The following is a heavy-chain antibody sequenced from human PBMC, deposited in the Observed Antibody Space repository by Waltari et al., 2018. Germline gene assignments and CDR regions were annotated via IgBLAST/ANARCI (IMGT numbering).Heavy chain of an antibody. D-gene: IGHD6-19*01. J-gene: IGHJ4*02. CDR1: GGSISSGGYY. V-gene: IGHV4-31*03. CDR3: ARRKWLGEIFDY. CDR2: IYYSGST. Sequence: QVQLQESGPGLVKPSQTLSLTCTVSGGSISSGGYYWSWIRQHPGKGLEWIGYIYYSGSTYYNPSLKSRVTISVDTSKNQFSLKLSSVTAADTAGYYCARRKWLGEIFDYWGQGTLVTVSS.